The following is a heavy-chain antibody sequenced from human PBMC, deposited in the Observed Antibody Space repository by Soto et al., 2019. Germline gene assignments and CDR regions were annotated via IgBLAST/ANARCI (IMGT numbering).Heavy chain of an antibody. CDR1: GVSISTYY. CDR3: ARALAVGATIFDY. J-gene: IGHJ4*02. D-gene: IGHD1-26*01. CDR2: IYSSGST. Sequence: PSETLSLTCTVSGVSISTYYWSWIRQPPGKGLEWIGCIYSSGSTNYNPSLKSRVTISVDTSKNQFSLKLSSVTAADTAVYYCARALAVGATIFDYWGPGTLVTVSS. V-gene: IGHV4-59*01.